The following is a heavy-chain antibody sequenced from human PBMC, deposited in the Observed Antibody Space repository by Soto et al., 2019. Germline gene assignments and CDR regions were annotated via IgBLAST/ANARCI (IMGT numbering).Heavy chain of an antibody. V-gene: IGHV3-43*01. CDR2: ISWDGGST. CDR1: GFTFDDYT. D-gene: IGHD3-10*01. J-gene: IGHJ6*02. CDR3: AKVSLYKAIYYYGMDV. Sequence: GGSLRLSCAASGFTFDDYTMHWVRQAPGKGLEWVSLISWDGGSTYYADSVKGRFTISRDNSKNSLYLQMNSLRTEDTALYYCAKVSLYKAIYYYGMDVWGQGTTVTVSS.